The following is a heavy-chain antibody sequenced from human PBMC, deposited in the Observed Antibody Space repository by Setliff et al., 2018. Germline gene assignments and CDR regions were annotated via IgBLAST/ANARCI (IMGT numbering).Heavy chain of an antibody. CDR1: GGTFSSYA. J-gene: IGHJ3*02. D-gene: IGHD3-10*01. V-gene: IGHV1-69*10. Sequence: SVKVSCKASGGTFSSYAISWVRQAPGQGLEWMGGIIPILGIANYAQKFQGRVTITADKSTSTAYMVLSSLRSEDTAVYYCARVYYGSGSYLGAFDIWGQGTMVTVSS. CDR2: IIPILGIA. CDR3: ARVYYGSGSYLGAFDI.